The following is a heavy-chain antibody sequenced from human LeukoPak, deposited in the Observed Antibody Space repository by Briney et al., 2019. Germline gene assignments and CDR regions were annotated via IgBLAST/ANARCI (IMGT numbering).Heavy chain of an antibody. J-gene: IGHJ4*02. D-gene: IGHD6-13*01. CDR2: IGSSNGST. V-gene: IGHV3-23*01. Sequence: PGGSLRLSCAASGFTLSSYGMSWVRLAPGKGLEWVSAIGSSNGSTYYADSVNSRFATTRDNSKNTLYLQMNSRRAEDTAVYYCGKDTSSSWRFDDWGQGTLVTVSS. CDR3: GKDTSSSWRFDD. CDR1: GFTLSSYG.